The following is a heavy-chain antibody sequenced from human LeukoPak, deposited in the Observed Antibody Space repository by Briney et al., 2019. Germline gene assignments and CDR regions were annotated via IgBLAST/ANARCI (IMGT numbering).Heavy chain of an antibody. CDR2: ISAYNGNT. D-gene: IGHD3-3*01. V-gene: IGHV1-18*01. J-gene: IGHJ6*02. Sequence: GASVKVSCKASGYTFTSYGISWVRQAPGQGLEWMGWISAYNGNTNYAQKLQGRVTMTTDTSTSTAYMELRSLRSDDTAVYYCARDPVMCDDFWSGYYHPQSAWCYYGMDVWGQGTTVTVSS. CDR3: ARDPVMCDDFWSGYYHPQSAWCYYGMDV. CDR1: GYTFTSYG.